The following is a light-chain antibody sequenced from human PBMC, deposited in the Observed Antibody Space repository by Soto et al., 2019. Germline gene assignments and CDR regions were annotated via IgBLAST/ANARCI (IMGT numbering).Light chain of an antibody. CDR3: CSYAGRSTLV. CDR1: SSDVGSYNL. Sequence: QSALTQPASVSGSPGQSITISCTGSSSDVGSYNLVSWHQQYPGKAPKLMIYEGSKRPSGVSNRFSGSKSGNTASLTISVLQAEDVADYYCCSYAGRSTLVFGGGTKLTVL. V-gene: IGLV2-23*01. J-gene: IGLJ3*02. CDR2: EGS.